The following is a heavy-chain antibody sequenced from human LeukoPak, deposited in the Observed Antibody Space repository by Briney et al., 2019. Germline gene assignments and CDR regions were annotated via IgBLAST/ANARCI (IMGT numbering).Heavy chain of an antibody. D-gene: IGHD2-15*01. J-gene: IGHJ4*02. CDR2: IRGIDGST. V-gene: IGHV3-23*01. Sequence: GGSLRLSCAASGFTFRIYAMNWVRQAPGKGLEWVSSIRGIDGSTYYADSVKGRFTISRDNSKNTLYLQMHSLRAEDTAVYYCARDSRDCRGGSCYPDYWGQGTLVTVSS. CDR1: GFTFRIYA. CDR3: ARDSRDCRGGSCYPDY.